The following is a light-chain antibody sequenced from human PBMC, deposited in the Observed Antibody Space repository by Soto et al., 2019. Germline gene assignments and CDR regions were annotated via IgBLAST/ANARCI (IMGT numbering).Light chain of an antibody. CDR3: CSYARTYRLMI. J-gene: IGLJ2*01. Sequence: QSVLTQPASVSGSPGQSITISCTGTSSDVGGYNYVSWYQHHPAKAPRLMIFDVSQRPSGVPDRFSGSKSGNTASLTISGLQTKDEADYYCCSYARTYRLMIFGEGTKLTVL. CDR1: SSDVGGYNY. V-gene: IGLV2-11*01. CDR2: DVS.